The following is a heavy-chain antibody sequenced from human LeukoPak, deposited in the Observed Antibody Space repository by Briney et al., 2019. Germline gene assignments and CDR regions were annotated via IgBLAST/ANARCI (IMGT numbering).Heavy chain of an antibody. J-gene: IGHJ5*02. CDR1: GFTFSSYW. D-gene: IGHD6-13*01. CDR2: IKQDGSEK. CDR3: ARDAPQVPAAGVLAS. Sequence: GGSLRLSCAASGFTFSSYWMNWVRQAPGKGLEWVANIKQDGSEKYYVDSVKGRFTISRDNAKNSLYLQMNSLRAEDTAVYYCARDAPQVPAAGVLASWGQGTLVIVSS. V-gene: IGHV3-7*01.